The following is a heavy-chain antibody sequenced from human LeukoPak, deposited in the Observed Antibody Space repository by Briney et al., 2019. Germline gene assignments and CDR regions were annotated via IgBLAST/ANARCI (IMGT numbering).Heavy chain of an antibody. Sequence: SETLSLTCTVSGDSISGYYWSWMRQPPGEGLEWIGYIYYSGTTSYNPSLESRVTISVDTSKNQFSLELSSVTAADTAVYYCARGASRLDSSAYAHWGQGILVTVSS. D-gene: IGHD3-22*01. CDR1: GDSISGYY. J-gene: IGHJ4*02. V-gene: IGHV4-59*01. CDR3: ARGASRLDSSAYAH. CDR2: IYYSGTT.